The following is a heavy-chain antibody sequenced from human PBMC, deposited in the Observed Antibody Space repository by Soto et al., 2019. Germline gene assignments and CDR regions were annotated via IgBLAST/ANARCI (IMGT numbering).Heavy chain of an antibody. CDR2: LDGAGGST. CDR3: AAPRDEYGSGVSWFTYGMDI. V-gene: IGHV3-23*01. CDR1: GFTFSDYA. Sequence: GRALRLSCLASGFTFSDYAMTWVRHVPGRGLEWVASLDGAGGSTYYADSVMGRFTISRDNSQNTLFLQMKRLTVDDTAIYYCAAPRDEYGSGVSWFTYGMDIWGQGTTVTASS. J-gene: IGHJ6*02. D-gene: IGHD3-10*01.